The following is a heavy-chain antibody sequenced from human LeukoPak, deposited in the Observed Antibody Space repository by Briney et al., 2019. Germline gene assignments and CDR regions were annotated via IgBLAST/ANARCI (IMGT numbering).Heavy chain of an antibody. J-gene: IGHJ4*02. Sequence: PGGSLRLSCAASGFTFSVYWMTWVRQAPGKGLEWVANIRQDGIEKYHLDSVRGRFTISRDNANNSLYLQMNNLRVEDTAVCYCARDVSGTYYFGGQGTLVTVSS. CDR1: GFTFSVYW. D-gene: IGHD1-26*01. CDR3: ARDVSGTYYF. V-gene: IGHV3-7*01. CDR2: IRQDGIEK.